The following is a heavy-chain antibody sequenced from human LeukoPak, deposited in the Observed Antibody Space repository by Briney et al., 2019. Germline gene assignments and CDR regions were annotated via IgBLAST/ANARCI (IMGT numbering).Heavy chain of an antibody. V-gene: IGHV3-30*04. Sequence: PGGSLRLSCAASGFTFSTYAIHWVRQAPGKGLEWVAVISHDGSNKYYADSVKGRFTISRDNSKNTLYLQMNSLRAEDTAVYYCARDQDPGSGGSCSDYWGQGTPVTVSS. CDR1: GFTFSTYA. CDR2: ISHDGSNK. CDR3: ARDQDPGSGGSCSDY. J-gene: IGHJ4*02. D-gene: IGHD2-15*01.